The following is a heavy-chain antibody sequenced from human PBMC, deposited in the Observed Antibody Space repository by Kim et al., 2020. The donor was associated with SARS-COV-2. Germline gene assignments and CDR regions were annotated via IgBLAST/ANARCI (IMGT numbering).Heavy chain of an antibody. CDR1: GFIFSNYA. D-gene: IGHD2-15*01. J-gene: IGHJ5*02. Sequence: GGSLRLSCTASGFIFSNYAMSWVRQAPGKGLGWVSAINYNAGSTYYADSVRGRFTISRDNSKNTLYLQMNSLRAEDTAVYYCVKDGCGGSCPFEAWGQGT. V-gene: IGHV3-23*01. CDR3: VKDGCGGSCPFEA. CDR2: INYNAGST.